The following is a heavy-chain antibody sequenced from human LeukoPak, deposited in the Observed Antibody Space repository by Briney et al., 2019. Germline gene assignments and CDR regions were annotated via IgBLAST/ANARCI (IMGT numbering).Heavy chain of an antibody. Sequence: SSETLSLTCTVSGGSISSYYWSWIRQPAGKGLEWIGRIYTSGSTNYNPSLKSRVTMSVDASKNQFSLKLSSVTAADTAVYYCARDWSAYDYGDYVPSDQNAFDIWGQGTMVTVSS. CDR2: IYTSGST. D-gene: IGHD4-17*01. J-gene: IGHJ3*02. CDR3: ARDWSAYDYGDYVPSDQNAFDI. CDR1: GGSISSYY. V-gene: IGHV4-4*07.